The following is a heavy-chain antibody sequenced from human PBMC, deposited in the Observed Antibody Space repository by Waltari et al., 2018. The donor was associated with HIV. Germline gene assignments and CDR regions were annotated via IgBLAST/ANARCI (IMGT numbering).Heavy chain of an antibody. CDR1: GFIFIKLG. J-gene: IGHJ4*03. CDR3: ARDWTITATTRVDF. D-gene: IGHD1-20*01. CDR2: IWYDGGNE. V-gene: IGHV3-33*01. Sequence: VQLAESGGGVVPPERCRSVSWLASGFIFIKLGLHCVRQKPGKGLEWVAAIWYDGGNEYYADSVKGRFTISRDNSKNTLYLQMNSLRAEDTAVYYCARDWTITATTRVDFWGPGTLVTVSS.